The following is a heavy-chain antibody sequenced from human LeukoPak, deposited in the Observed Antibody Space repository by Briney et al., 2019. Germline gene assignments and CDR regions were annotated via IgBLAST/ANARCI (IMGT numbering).Heavy chain of an antibody. Sequence: SVKVSCKASGGTFSGYAISWVRQAPGQGLEWMGGIIPIFGTANYAQKFQGRVTITADKSTSTAYMELSSLRSEDTAVYYCARGPRTMINYFDYWGQGTLVTVSS. V-gene: IGHV1-69*06. CDR2: IIPIFGTA. D-gene: IGHD3-22*01. J-gene: IGHJ4*02. CDR1: GGTFSGYA. CDR3: ARGPRTMINYFDY.